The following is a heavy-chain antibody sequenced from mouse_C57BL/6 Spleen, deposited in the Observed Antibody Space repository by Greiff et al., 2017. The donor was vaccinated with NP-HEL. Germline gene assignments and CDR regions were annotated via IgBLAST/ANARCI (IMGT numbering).Heavy chain of an antibody. CDR1: GYTFTSYW. CDR2: IYPGIGST. J-gene: IGHJ2*01. CDR3: ARYDYDAGVDY. Sequence: QVQLQQPGAELVKPGASVKMSCKASGYTFTSYWITWVKQRPGQGLEWIGDIYPGIGSTNYNEKFKSKATLTVDTSSSTAYMQLSSLTSEDSAVYYCARYDYDAGVDYWGQGTTLTVSS. V-gene: IGHV1-55*01. D-gene: IGHD2-4*01.